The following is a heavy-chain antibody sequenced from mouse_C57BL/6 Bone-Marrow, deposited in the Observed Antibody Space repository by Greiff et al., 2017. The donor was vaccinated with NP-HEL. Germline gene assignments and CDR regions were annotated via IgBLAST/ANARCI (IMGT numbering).Heavy chain of an antibody. V-gene: IGHV2-2*01. Sequence: VQLQQSGPGLVQPSQSLSITCTVSGFSLTSYGVHWVRQSPGKGLEWLGVIWSGGSTDYNAAFISRLSISKDNSKSQVFFKMNSLQADDTAIDYCARNEGSTYYFDYWGQGTTLTVSS. CDR3: ARNEGSTYYFDY. CDR1: GFSLTSYG. J-gene: IGHJ2*01. CDR2: IWSGGST.